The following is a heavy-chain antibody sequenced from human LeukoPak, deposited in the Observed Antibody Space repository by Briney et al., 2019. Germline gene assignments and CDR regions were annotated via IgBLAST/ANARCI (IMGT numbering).Heavy chain of an antibody. CDR3: ARDEDSYYDSSGFDY. V-gene: IGHV4-38-2*02. CDR2: IYHSGST. J-gene: IGHJ4*02. CDR1: GYSISSGYY. D-gene: IGHD3-22*01. Sequence: PSETLSLTCTVSGYSISSGYYWGWIRQPPGKGLEWIGSIYHSGSTYYNPSLKSRVTISVDTSKNQFSLKLSSVTAADTAVYYCARDEDSYYDSSGFDYWGQGTLVTVSS.